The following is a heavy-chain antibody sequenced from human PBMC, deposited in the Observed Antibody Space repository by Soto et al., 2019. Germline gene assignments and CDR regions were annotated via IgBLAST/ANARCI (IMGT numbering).Heavy chain of an antibody. CDR1: GFTFSSYS. CDR2: ISSSSSTI. D-gene: IGHD6-13*01. Sequence: GGSLRLSCAASGFTFSSYSMNWVRQAPGKGLEWVSYISSSSSTIYYADSVKGRFTISRDNAKNSLYLQMNSLRAEDTAVYYCAKISGYSSSWTQFDYWGQVTLVTVSS. J-gene: IGHJ4*02. V-gene: IGHV3-48*01. CDR3: AKISGYSSSWTQFDY.